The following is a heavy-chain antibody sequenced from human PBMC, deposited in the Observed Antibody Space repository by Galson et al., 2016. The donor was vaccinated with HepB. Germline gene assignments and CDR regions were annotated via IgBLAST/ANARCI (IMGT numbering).Heavy chain of an antibody. D-gene: IGHD3-16*01. CDR2: ISYDGSNK. Sequence: SLRLSCAASGFTSSSYAMHWVRQAPGKGLEWVAVISYDGSNKYYADSVKGRFTISRDNSKNTLYLQMNSLRAEDTAVYYCARDHRGDIEYYHGMDVWGQGPAVTVCS. CDR3: ARDHRGDIEYYHGMDV. V-gene: IGHV3-30*04. J-gene: IGHJ6*02. CDR1: GFTSSSYA.